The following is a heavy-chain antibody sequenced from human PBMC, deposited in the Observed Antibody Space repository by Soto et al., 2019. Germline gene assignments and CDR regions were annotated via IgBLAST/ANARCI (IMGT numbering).Heavy chain of an antibody. D-gene: IGHD3-22*01. Sequence: PSETLSLTCTVSGDSISSSWWTWIRQPPGKGLEWIGYISHVGGTNYNPSLSSRVTISLDTSKNQFSLRLSFVTAGDTAVYYCARAFDDSSGYYGALGYWGQGALVTVSS. CDR3: ARAFDDSSGYYGALGY. J-gene: IGHJ4*02. V-gene: IGHV4-59*01. CDR2: ISHVGGT. CDR1: GDSISSSW.